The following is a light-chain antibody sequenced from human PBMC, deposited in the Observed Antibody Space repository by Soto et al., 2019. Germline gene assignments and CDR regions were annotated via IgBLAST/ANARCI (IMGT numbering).Light chain of an antibody. Sequence: EIVLTQSPGTLSLSAGESATLSCRASQSVSSRYLAWYQQKPGQAPRLLIYGASSRATGIPDRFSGSGSGTDFTLTISRLEPADFAVYYCQQYGSSPRYTFGQGTKLEIK. V-gene: IGKV3-20*01. CDR1: QSVSSRY. CDR3: QQYGSSPRYT. J-gene: IGKJ2*01. CDR2: GAS.